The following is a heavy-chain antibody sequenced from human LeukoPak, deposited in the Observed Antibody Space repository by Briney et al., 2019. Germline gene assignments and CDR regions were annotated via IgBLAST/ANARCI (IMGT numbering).Heavy chain of an antibody. J-gene: IGHJ4*02. CDR2: INPDGSGK. V-gene: IGHV3-7*01. CDR3: ASKQGDY. CDR1: GFTFNSYW. Sequence: GGSLRLSCAASGFTFNSYWIIWVRQAPGKGLEWVANINPDGSGKYVDSVKGRFTISRDNAKKSLYLQMNSLRAEDTAVYYCASKQGDYWGQGTLVTVSS.